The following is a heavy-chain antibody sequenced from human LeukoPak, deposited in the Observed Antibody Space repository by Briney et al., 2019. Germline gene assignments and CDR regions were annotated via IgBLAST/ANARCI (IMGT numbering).Heavy chain of an antibody. D-gene: IGHD6-13*01. V-gene: IGHV1-2*02. CDR2: INPNSGGT. J-gene: IGHJ6*03. Sequence: ASVKVSCKASGYTFTSYYMHWVRQAPGQGLEWMGWINPNSGGTNYAQKFQGRVTMTRDTSISTAYMELSRLRSDDTAVYYCARDDSSSWYYYYYMDVWGKGTTVTVSS. CDR1: GYTFTSYY. CDR3: ARDDSSSWYYYYYMDV.